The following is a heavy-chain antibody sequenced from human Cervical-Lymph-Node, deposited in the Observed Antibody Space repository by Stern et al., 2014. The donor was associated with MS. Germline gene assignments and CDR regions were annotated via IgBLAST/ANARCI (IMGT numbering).Heavy chain of an antibody. J-gene: IGHJ5*02. D-gene: IGHD6-13*01. CDR2: IIPTFATI. Sequence: MQLVQSGAEVKKPGSSVKVSCKASGGTFSTYVISWVRQAPGQGLEWMGGIIPTFATINYAQRFQGRVTITADESTNTAYMELNNLKPDDTAVYYCARVAGYSSTWFPGFDPWGQGTLVTVSS. V-gene: IGHV1-69*01. CDR3: ARVAGYSSTWFPGFDP. CDR1: GGTFSTYV.